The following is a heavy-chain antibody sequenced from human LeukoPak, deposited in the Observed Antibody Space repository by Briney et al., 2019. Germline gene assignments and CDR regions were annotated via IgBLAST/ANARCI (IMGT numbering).Heavy chain of an antibody. D-gene: IGHD3-10*01. CDR3: STGSGHAFDI. J-gene: IGHJ3*02. CDR2: INSDGSST. V-gene: IGHV3-74*01. Sequence: GGSLRLSCAASGFTFSSYWMHWVRQVPGKRLVWVSRINSDGSSTSYADSVKGRFTISRDNAKNTLYVQMSSLRAEDTAVYYCSTGSGHAFDIWGRGTMVTVSS. CDR1: GFTFSSYW.